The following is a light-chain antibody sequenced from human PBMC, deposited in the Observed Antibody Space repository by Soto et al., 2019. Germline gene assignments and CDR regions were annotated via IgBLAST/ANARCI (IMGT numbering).Light chain of an antibody. CDR1: QSVGSS. CDR2: GAS. J-gene: IGKJ4*01. Sequence: EIVLTQSPGTLSLSPGERATLSCRASQSVGSSLAWYQQKPGQARRPLLSGASSTATGIPDRFSGSGSGTDFTLTISRLEPEDYGVYYCQQYVGSPLTLGGETKVDI. V-gene: IGKV3-20*01. CDR3: QQYVGSPLT.